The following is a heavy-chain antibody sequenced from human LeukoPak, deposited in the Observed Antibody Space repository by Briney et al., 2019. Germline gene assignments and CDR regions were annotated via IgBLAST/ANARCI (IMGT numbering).Heavy chain of an antibody. J-gene: IGHJ2*01. CDR1: GCSISSYY. D-gene: IGHD1-1*01. CDR2: ISYSGGT. CDR3: AGVRGLRSERYWYFDV. V-gene: IGHV4-59*01. Sequence: PSETLSLTCSGSGCSISSYYWSWIRQPPGKGLEYIGYISYSGGTTYYPSFKSRVTISVDTSNNKFSLKLSSVLAADTAVYYCAGVRGLRSERYWYFDVWGRGTLVTVYS.